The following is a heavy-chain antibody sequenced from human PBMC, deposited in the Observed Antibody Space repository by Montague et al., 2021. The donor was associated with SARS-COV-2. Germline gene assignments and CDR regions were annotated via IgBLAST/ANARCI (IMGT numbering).Heavy chain of an antibody. J-gene: IGHJ6*02. CDR3: ARCSGSSFYYFGMDV. V-gene: IGHV4-59*01. D-gene: IGHD3-10*02. CDR1: GGSLSGYY. CDR2: IYYSGST. Sequence: SETLSLTCSLSGGSLSGYYWSWIRQSPGKGLEWIGYIYYSGSTSYNPSLKSRITISLDTSKNQFSLRLTSVTAADTAVYYCARCSGSSFYYFGMDVWGPGTTVPVSS.